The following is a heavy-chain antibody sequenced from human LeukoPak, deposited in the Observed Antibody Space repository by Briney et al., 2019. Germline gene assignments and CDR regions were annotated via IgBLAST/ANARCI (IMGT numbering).Heavy chain of an antibody. V-gene: IGHV3-23*01. J-gene: IGHJ4*02. CDR1: GFTFSSYA. Sequence: GGSLRLSCAASGFTFSSYALSWVRQAPGKGLEWVSGITDSGTGTYYADSVKGRFTISRDNSKNTVYLQMSSLRAEDTAVYYCARTGYHYSTPLNYWGQGTLVTVSS. CDR3: ARTGYHYSTPLNY. CDR2: ITDSGTGT. D-gene: IGHD1-14*01.